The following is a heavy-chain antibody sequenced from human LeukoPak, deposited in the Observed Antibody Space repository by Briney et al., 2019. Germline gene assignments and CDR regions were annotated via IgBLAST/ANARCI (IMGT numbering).Heavy chain of an antibody. CDR3: ASLDPESYCY. CDR1: GFTFSSYE. D-gene: IGHD2-8*02. CDR2: ISSSGSTI. Sequence: GGSLRLSCAASGFTFSSYEMNWVRQAPGKGLEWVSYISSSGSTIYYADSVKGRFTISRDNAKNSLYLQMNSLRAEDTAVYYCASLDPESYCYWGQGTLVTVSS. V-gene: IGHV3-48*03. J-gene: IGHJ4*02.